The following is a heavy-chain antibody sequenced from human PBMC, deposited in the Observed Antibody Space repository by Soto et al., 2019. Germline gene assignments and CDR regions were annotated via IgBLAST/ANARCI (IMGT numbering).Heavy chain of an antibody. V-gene: IGHV4-34*01. CDR1: GGSFSGYY. Sequence: SETLSLTCAVYGGSFSGYYWSWIRQPPGKGLEWIGEINHSGSTNYNPSLKSRVTISVDTSKNQFSLKLSSVTAADTAVYYCARGLVVPAAADAFDIWGQGTMVTVSS. J-gene: IGHJ3*02. D-gene: IGHD2-2*01. CDR2: INHSGST. CDR3: ARGLVVPAAADAFDI.